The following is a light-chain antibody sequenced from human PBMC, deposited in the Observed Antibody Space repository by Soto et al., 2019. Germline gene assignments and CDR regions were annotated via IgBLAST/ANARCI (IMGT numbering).Light chain of an antibody. CDR3: QQVKRDLPLT. CDR2: EAS. CDR1: QDISNY. V-gene: IGKV1-9*01. J-gene: IGKJ4*01. Sequence: IQLTQSPSSLSASVGDRVIITCRASQDISNYVAWYQQKAGKAPKVLIYEASTLHSGAPSRFSGSGSGTEFTLTIDSLQPADFATYYCQQVKRDLPLTFGGGTKVEIK.